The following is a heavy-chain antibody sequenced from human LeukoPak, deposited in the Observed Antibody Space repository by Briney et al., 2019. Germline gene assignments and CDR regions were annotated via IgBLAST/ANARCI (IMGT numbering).Heavy chain of an antibody. J-gene: IGHJ4*02. CDR2: ISYDGSNK. D-gene: IGHD6-19*01. CDR3: ARDFRAAGNPPPLFDY. V-gene: IGHV3-30*04. CDR1: GFTFSSYA. Sequence: GGSLRLSCAASGFTFSSYAMHWVRLAPGKGLEWVAVISYDGSNKYYADSVKGRFTISRDNSKNTLYLQMNSLRAEDTAVYYCARDFRAAGNPPPLFDYWGQGTLVTVSS.